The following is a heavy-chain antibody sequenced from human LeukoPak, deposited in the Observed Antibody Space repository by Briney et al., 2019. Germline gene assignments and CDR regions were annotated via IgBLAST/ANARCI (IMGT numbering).Heavy chain of an antibody. D-gene: IGHD6-25*01. Sequence: SQTLSLTCAITGDSVSSSSVTWNWIRQSPSRGLEWLGRTYYRSKWYNDYAVSVKGRMTINPDTSKNQLSLQLNSVTPEDTAVYYCARVFTSSGPYYFDYWGQGTLVTVSS. CDR3: ARVFTSSGPYYFDY. CDR2: TYYRSKWYN. V-gene: IGHV6-1*01. CDR1: GDSVSSSSVT. J-gene: IGHJ4*02.